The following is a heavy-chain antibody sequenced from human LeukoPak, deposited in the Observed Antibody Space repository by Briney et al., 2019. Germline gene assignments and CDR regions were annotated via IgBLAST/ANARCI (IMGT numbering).Heavy chain of an antibody. CDR1: GGSISSYY. Sequence: SETLSLTCTVSGGSISSYYWSWIRQPPGKGLEWIGYIYYSGSTNYNPSLKSRVTISVDTSKHQFSLKLSSVTAADTAVYYCARHYCSGGSCYFYFDYWGQGTLVTVSS. CDR2: IYYSGST. V-gene: IGHV4-59*01. D-gene: IGHD2-15*01. J-gene: IGHJ4*02. CDR3: ARHYCSGGSCYFYFDY.